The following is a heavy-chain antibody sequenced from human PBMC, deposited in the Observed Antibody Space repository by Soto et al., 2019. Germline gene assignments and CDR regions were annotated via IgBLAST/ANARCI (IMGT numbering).Heavy chain of an antibody. CDR1: GFTFTTYA. V-gene: IGHV3-23*01. Sequence: EVQVLESGGGLVQPGGSLRLSCVASGFTFTTYAMTWVRQAPGKGLEWVSIISGSGGSTHYADSVKGRFIISRDNSKNTLYLHMNGLRAEDTAVYYCAKAVFGRYCSSPSCVHFDYWGQGTLVTVSS. J-gene: IGHJ4*02. CDR2: ISGSGGST. D-gene: IGHD2-2*01. CDR3: AKAVFGRYCSSPSCVHFDY.